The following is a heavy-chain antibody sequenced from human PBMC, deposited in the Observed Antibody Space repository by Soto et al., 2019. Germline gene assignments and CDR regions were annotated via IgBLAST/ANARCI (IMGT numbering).Heavy chain of an antibody. V-gene: IGHV1-18*01. CDR3: ASGNCSSSSCYVYYYYGMDV. J-gene: IGHJ6*02. CDR1: GYTFTSYG. CDR2: ISAYNGNA. D-gene: IGHD2-2*01. Sequence: ASVKVYCKASGYTFTSYGISWVRQAPGQGLEWMGWISAYNGNANYAQKLQGRVTMTTDTSTSTAYMELSSLRSEDTAVYYCASGNCSSSSCYVYYYYGMDVCGQGTTVTVSS.